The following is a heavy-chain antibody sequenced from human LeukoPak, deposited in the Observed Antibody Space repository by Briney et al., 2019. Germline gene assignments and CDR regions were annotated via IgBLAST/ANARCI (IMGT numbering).Heavy chain of an antibody. CDR1: GFTFSNYW. V-gene: IGHV3-7*01. CDR2: IQQDGSEK. Sequence: GGSLRLSCVASGFTFSNYWMSWVRQAPGKGLEWVANIQQDGSEKYYVDSVKGRFTISRDNAKNTLYLQMNSLRAEDTAVYYCARRYNSGWGVGFDPWGQGTLVTVSS. J-gene: IGHJ5*02. D-gene: IGHD6-19*01. CDR3: ARRYNSGWGVGFDP.